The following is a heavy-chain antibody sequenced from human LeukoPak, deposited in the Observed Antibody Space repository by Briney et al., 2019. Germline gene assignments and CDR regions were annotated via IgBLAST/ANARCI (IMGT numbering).Heavy chain of an antibody. J-gene: IGHJ4*02. CDR2: IYYSGST. Sequence: SETLSLTCTVSGGSISSSSYYWGWIRQPPGKGLEWIGRIYYSGSTYYNPSLNSRVTISVDTSKNQFSLKLSSVTAADTAVYYCARAAPGDYYDSSGRPKYYFDYWGQGTLVTVSS. D-gene: IGHD3-22*01. CDR1: GGSISSSSYY. V-gene: IGHV4-39*07. CDR3: ARAAPGDYYDSSGRPKYYFDY.